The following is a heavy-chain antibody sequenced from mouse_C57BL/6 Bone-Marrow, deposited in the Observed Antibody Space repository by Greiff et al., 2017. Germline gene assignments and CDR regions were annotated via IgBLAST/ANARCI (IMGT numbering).Heavy chain of an antibody. CDR1: GYTFPSYW. CDR3: ARVNIYFDY. Sequence: QVQLQQPGAELVRPGTSVKLSCKASGYTFPSYWMHWVKQRPGQGLEWIGVIDPSDSYTNYNQKFKGKATLTVDTSSSTAYMQLSSLTSEDSAVYYCARVNIYFDYWGQGTTLTVSS. V-gene: IGHV1-59*01. J-gene: IGHJ2*01. CDR2: IDPSDSYT.